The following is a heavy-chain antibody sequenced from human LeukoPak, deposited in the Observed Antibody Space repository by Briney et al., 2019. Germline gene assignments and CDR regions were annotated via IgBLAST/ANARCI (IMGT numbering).Heavy chain of an antibody. CDR3: AKDQSWELYFDY. J-gene: IGHJ4*02. Sequence: PGGSLRLSCAASGFTFSSYAMSWVRQAPGKGLEWVSAISGSGGSTYFADSVKGRFTISRDNSKNTLYLQMNSLRAEDTAVYYCAKDQSWELYFDYWGQGTLVTVSS. V-gene: IGHV3-23*01. CDR1: GFTFSSYA. D-gene: IGHD1-26*01. CDR2: ISGSGGST.